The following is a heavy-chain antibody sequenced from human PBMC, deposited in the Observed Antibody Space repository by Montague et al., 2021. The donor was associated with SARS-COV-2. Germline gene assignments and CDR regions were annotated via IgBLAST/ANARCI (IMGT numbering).Heavy chain of an antibody. CDR3: ASHRGGYNDDDYFNH. D-gene: IGHD5-18*01. Sequence: SETLSLTCTVSGGSISSSSYYWGWIRQPPGKGLEWIGSIYYSGSTYYNPSLKSRVTISVDTSKNQFSLRLSSVTAADTAFYYCASHRGGYNDDDYFNHWGQGTLVSVSS. V-gene: IGHV4-39*01. J-gene: IGHJ4*02. CDR1: GGSISSSSYY. CDR2: IYYSGST.